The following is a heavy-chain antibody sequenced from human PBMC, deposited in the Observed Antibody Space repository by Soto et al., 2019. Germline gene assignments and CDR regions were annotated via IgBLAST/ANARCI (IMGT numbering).Heavy chain of an antibody. CDR3: ARRGYYDFWSGSDTAYDY. Sequence: QVRLVQSGAEVKKPGASVKVSCKASGYTFTSYAMHWVRQAPGQRLEWMGWINAGNGNTKYSQKFQGRVTITRDTSASTAYMELSSLRSEDTAVYYCARRGYYDFWSGSDTAYDYWGQGTLVTVSS. J-gene: IGHJ4*02. D-gene: IGHD3-3*01. CDR2: INAGNGNT. CDR1: GYTFTSYA. V-gene: IGHV1-3*01.